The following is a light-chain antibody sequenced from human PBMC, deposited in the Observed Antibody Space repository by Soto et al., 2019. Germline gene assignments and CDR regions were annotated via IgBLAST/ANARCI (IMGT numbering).Light chain of an antibody. CDR3: SSYTSGTTL. J-gene: IGLJ2*01. V-gene: IGLV2-14*03. CDR1: SSDVGHYNY. Sequence: QSVLTQPASVSGSPGQSITISCTGTSSDVGHYNYVSWYQQHPGKAPKLMIYDVNNRPSGVSDRFSGSKSGNTASLTISGLQAEDEADYYCSSYTSGTTLFGGGTQLTVL. CDR2: DVN.